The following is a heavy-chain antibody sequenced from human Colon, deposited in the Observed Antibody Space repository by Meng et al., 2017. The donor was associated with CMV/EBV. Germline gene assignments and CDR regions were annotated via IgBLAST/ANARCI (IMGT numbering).Heavy chain of an antibody. D-gene: IGHD3-10*01. CDR2: ISPYNNK. CDR1: CYNFMTAG. V-gene: IGHV1-18*01. CDR3: ARGGVLSFGETEDY. J-gene: IGHJ4*02. Sequence: ASCYNFMTAGINWVRQAPGQGLEWVGWISPYNNKNSAQNLRDRITLSTDISTNTAYMELRSLRSDDTALYYCARGGVLSFGETEDYWGQGTLVTVSS.